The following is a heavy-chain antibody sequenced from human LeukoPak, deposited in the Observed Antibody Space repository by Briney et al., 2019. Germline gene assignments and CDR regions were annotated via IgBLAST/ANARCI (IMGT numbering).Heavy chain of an antibody. J-gene: IGHJ4*02. Sequence: ASVKVSCKASGSTFTGYYIHWVRQAPGQGLEWMGWINPNNGGTNYAQTFQDRVTMTRDTSISTAYMELSRLRSDDTAVYYCTRDLVGGTWASGYWGQGTLVTVSS. V-gene: IGHV1-2*02. CDR2: INPNNGGT. D-gene: IGHD1-14*01. CDR3: TRDLVGGTWASGY. CDR1: GSTFTGYY.